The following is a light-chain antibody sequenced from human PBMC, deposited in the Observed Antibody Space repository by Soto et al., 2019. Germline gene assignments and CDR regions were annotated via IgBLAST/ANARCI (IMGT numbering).Light chain of an antibody. J-gene: IGKJ1*01. CDR1: QTISSN. CDR3: QQYNEWPLWT. Sequence: EIVMTQSPATLSVPPGERATLSCRASQTISSNLAWYQQKPGQAPRLLIYGASTRATGIPARFSGSGSGTEFTLTISSLQSEDLAVYYCQQYNEWPLWTFGQGTKVDIK. CDR2: GAS. V-gene: IGKV3-15*01.